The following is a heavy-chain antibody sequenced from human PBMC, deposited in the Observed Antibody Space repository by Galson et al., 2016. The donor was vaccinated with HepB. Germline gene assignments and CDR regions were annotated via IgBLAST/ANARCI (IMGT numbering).Heavy chain of an antibody. Sequence: SLRLSCAVSGFPFSRFAMTWVRQAPGRGLEWVASIDNSADTTHYVDAVKGRFTISRENSRNTLYLQMRSLVAEDTAIYYCAKVLVATGISGTLDYWGQGTLVTVSS. CDR1: GFPFSRFA. D-gene: IGHD5-12*01. J-gene: IGHJ4*02. V-gene: IGHV3-23*01. CDR3: AKVLVATGISGTLDY. CDR2: IDNSADTT.